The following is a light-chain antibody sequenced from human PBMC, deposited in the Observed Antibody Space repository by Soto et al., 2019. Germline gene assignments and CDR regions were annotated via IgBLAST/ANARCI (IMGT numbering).Light chain of an antibody. J-gene: IGKJ4*01. Sequence: EIVMTQSPATLSVSPGERATLSCRASQSISSNLAWYQQKPGQAPRLLIYGPSTRATGIPARFSGSGSGTEFTLTISSLQSEDFADYYCQQYNNWPLTFGGGTKVEIK. V-gene: IGKV3-15*01. CDR2: GPS. CDR1: QSISSN. CDR3: QQYNNWPLT.